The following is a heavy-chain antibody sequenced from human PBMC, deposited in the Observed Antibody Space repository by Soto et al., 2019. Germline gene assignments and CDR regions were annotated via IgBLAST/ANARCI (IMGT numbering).Heavy chain of an antibody. J-gene: IGHJ5*02. Sequence: QITLKESGPTLVRPTQTLTLTCTFSGFSLSTTGVGVGWIRQPPGKALEWLALIYWDDDKRYSPSLKSRLTIAKDTSKNQVILPITLMASVDTATYYCAQSLGYYVLGSERGTRLDPCGDGTMVTLS. V-gene: IGHV2-5*02. CDR3: AQSLGYYVLGSERGTRLDP. CDR2: IYWDDDK. D-gene: IGHD3-3*01. CDR1: GFSLSTTGVG.